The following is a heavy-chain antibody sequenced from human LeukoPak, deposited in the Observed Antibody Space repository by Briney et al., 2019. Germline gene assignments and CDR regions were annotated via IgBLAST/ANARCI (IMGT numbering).Heavy chain of an antibody. V-gene: IGHV3-74*01. CDR2: ITGDASTT. CDR3: AKDVVEPYSGNEERFDP. Sequence: GGSLRLSCAASGFTFSNYWMHWVRQAPGKGLVWVSRITGDASTTHYADSVKGRFTISRDNSKNMVYLQMNSLRAEDTATYYCAKDVVEPYSGNEERFDPWGQGTLVTVSS. CDR1: GFTFSNYW. J-gene: IGHJ5*02. D-gene: IGHD1-26*01.